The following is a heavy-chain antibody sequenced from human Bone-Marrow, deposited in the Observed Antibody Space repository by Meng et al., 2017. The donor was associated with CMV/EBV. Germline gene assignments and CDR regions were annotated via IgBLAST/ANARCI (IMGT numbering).Heavy chain of an antibody. CDR3: ARGPTMTTDY. D-gene: IGHD4-17*01. Sequence: CAVAGGSISNSPYCWSWIRQHPEKGLDWIGYIFNSGNTTYTPSLRSRVAISVDTSKSQFSLSLSSVTAADTAVYYCARGPTMTTDYWGQGILVTVSS. CDR2: IFNSGNT. CDR1: GGSISNSPYC. V-gene: IGHV4-31*11. J-gene: IGHJ4*02.